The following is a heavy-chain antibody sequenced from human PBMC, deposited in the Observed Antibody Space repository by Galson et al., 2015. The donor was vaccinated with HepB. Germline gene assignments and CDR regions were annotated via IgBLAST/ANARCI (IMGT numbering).Heavy chain of an antibody. D-gene: IGHD3-10*01. V-gene: IGHV3-30-3*01. CDR3: ARELGGSGSYYMVDY. CDR2: ISYDGSNK. Sequence: LRLSCAASGFTFSSYAMHWVRQAPGKGLEWVAVISYDGSNKYYADSVKGRFTISRDNSKNTLYLQMNSLRAEDTAVYYCARELGGSGSYYMVDYWGQGTLVTVSS. CDR1: GFTFSSYA. J-gene: IGHJ4*02.